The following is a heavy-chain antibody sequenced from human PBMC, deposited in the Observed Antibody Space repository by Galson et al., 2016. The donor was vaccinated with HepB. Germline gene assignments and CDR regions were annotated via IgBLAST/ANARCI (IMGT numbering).Heavy chain of an antibody. D-gene: IGHD2/OR15-2a*01. CDR3: ARDETFGPEYYYGMDV. J-gene: IGHJ6*02. CDR2: VIPILGVT. Sequence: SVKVSCKASGGTFSTYGISWVRQAPGQGLEWMGRVIPILGVTTYAQKIQGRVTITADTSTSTGYMELSRLRFDDTAVFYCARDETFGPEYYYGMDVWGQGTTVTVSS. CDR1: GGTFSTYG. V-gene: IGHV1-69*04.